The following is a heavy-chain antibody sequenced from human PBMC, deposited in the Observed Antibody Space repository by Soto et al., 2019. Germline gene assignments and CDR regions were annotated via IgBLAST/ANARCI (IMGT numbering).Heavy chain of an antibody. CDR3: ARDQLSSGYYVY. D-gene: IGHD3-22*01. CDR2: ISAYNGNT. V-gene: IGHV1-18*01. Sequence: QVQLVQSGAEVKKPGASVKVSCKASGYTFTSYGISWVRQAPGQGLEWMGWISAYNGNTNYAQKLQGRVTMTTDTSTSTDYLELRRLSSDDTAVYYCARDQLSSGYYVYWGQGTMVNVSS. J-gene: IGHJ4*02. CDR1: GYTFTSYG.